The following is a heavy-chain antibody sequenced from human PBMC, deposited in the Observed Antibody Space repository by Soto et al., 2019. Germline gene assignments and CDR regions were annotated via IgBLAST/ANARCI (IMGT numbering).Heavy chain of an antibody. Sequence: GGSLRLSCAASGFTFSSYDMHWVRQAPGGGLEWVSAISGSGGSTYYAASVKGRFTISRDNSKNTLYLQMNSLRAEDTAVYYCAKKYCSGGSCYLPDVWGKGTTVTVSS. CDR1: GFTFSSYD. D-gene: IGHD2-15*01. CDR3: AKKYCSGGSCYLPDV. CDR2: ISGSGGST. V-gene: IGHV3-23*01. J-gene: IGHJ6*04.